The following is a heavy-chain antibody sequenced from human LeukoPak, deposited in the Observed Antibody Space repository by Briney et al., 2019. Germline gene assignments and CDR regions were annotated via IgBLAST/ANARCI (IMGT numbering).Heavy chain of an antibody. CDR3: ARDAHCAGDCSQTLDY. V-gene: IGHV3-21*01. D-gene: IGHD2-21*02. Sequence: GGSLRLSCAASGFNFSLYGMSWVRQAPGKGLEWVSSISSGSGYIYYADSLKGRFTISRDNAKNSVYLQMNSLRAEDTAVYYCARDAHCAGDCSQTLDYWGQGTLVTVSS. CDR1: GFNFSLYG. CDR2: ISSGSGYI. J-gene: IGHJ4*02.